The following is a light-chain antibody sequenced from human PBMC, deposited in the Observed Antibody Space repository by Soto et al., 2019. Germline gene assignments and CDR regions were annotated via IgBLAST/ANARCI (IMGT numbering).Light chain of an antibody. CDR1: SSGVGGYNY. V-gene: IGLV1-47*01. Sequence: QSALTQPASVSGSPGQSITISCTGTSSGVGGYNYVSWYQQHPGKAPKLLIYRNNQRPSGVPDRFSGSKSGTSASLAISGLRSEDEADYYCAAWDDSLSGHVFGTGTKVTVL. J-gene: IGLJ1*01. CDR3: AAWDDSLSGHV. CDR2: RNN.